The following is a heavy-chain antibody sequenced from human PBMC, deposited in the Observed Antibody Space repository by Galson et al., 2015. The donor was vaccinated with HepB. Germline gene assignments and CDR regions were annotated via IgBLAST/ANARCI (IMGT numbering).Heavy chain of an antibody. CDR1: GFTVSSNY. D-gene: IGHD3-10*01. V-gene: IGHV3-66*01. Sequence: SLRLSCAASGFTVSSNYMSWVRQAPGRGLEWVSVIYSGGSTYYADSVKGRFTISRDNSKNTLYLQMNSLRAEDTAVYYCARESSSGSYSIVYWGQGTLVTVSS. CDR3: ARESSSGSYSIVY. J-gene: IGHJ4*02. CDR2: IYSGGST.